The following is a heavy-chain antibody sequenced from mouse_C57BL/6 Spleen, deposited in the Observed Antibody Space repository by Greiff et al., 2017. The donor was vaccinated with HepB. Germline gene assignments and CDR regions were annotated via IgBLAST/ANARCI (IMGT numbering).Heavy chain of an antibody. D-gene: IGHD1-1*01. CDR2: ISSGSSTI. V-gene: IGHV5-17*01. CDR1: GFTFSDYG. CDR3: ARAYPFDYYGSSPYAMDY. J-gene: IGHJ4*01. Sequence: EVQLVESGGGLVKPGGSLKLSCAASGFTFSDYGMHWVRQAPEKGLEWVAYISSGSSTIYYADTVKGRFTISRDNAKNTLFLQMTSLRSEDTAMYYCARAYPFDYYGSSPYAMDYWGQGTSVTVSS.